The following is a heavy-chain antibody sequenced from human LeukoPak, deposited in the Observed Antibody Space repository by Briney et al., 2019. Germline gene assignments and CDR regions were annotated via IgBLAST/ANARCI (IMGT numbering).Heavy chain of an antibody. J-gene: IGHJ1*01. CDR3: ARAPSEIGGYYPEYFRH. CDR2: IKSDGST. V-gene: IGHV3-74*01. D-gene: IGHD3-22*01. CDR1: GFTFSSYW. Sequence: GGSLRLSCAASGFTFSSYWMHWVRQAPGKGLVWVSRIKSDGSTRYADSGKGRFTISRDNAKNTVSLQMNSLRAEDTGVYYCARAPSEIGGYYPEYFRHWGQGTLVTVSP.